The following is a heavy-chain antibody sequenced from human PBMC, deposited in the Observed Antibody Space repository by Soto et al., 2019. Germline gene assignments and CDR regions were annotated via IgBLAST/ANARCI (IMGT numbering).Heavy chain of an antibody. Sequence: SETLSLTCAVSGGSTSSTNWWSWVRQSPGKGLEWIGEIYHNGSPDYNPSLKSRVTISVDKSKNHVFLKLTSVTAADTAMYFCGRWLGTSYGMDVWGQGTAVTVSS. CDR2: IYHNGSP. V-gene: IGHV4-4*02. CDR3: GRWLGTSYGMDV. D-gene: IGHD3-10*01. CDR1: GGSTSSTNW. J-gene: IGHJ6*02.